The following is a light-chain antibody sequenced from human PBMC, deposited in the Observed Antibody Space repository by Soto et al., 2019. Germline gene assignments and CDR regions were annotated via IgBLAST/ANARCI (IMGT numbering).Light chain of an antibody. V-gene: IGLV2-23*02. CDR3: SSYAGSSYV. Sequence: QSALTQPASVSGSPGQSITISCTGTNSDVGSYNLVSWYQQHPGKAPKLMIYEVTKRPSGVSDRFSGSKSGKTASLTISGLQAEDEADYHCSSYAGSSYVFGTGTKVTVL. CDR2: EVT. CDR1: NSDVGSYNL. J-gene: IGLJ1*01.